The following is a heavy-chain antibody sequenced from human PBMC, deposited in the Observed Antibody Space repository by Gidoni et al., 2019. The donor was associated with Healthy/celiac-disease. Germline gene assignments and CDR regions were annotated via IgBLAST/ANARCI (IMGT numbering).Heavy chain of an antibody. J-gene: IGHJ4*02. CDR2: ST. V-gene: IGHV4-39*01. D-gene: IGHD6-19*01. CDR3: ARHPSGNTNPRTHKPAEYYFDY. Sequence: STYYNPSLKSRVTISVDTSKNQFSLKLSSVTAADTAVYYCARHPSGNTNPRTHKPAEYYFDYWGQGTLVTVSS.